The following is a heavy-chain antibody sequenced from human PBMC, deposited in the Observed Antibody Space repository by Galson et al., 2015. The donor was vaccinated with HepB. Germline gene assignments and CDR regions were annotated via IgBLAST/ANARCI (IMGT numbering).Heavy chain of an antibody. V-gene: IGHV1-18*01. CDR2: ISAYNGNT. CDR3: ARDGLSSGWFVSSLD. J-gene: IGHJ4*02. Sequence: SVKVSCKASGYTFTSYGISWVRQAPGQGLEWMGWISAYNGNTNYAQKLQGRVTMTTDTSTSTAYMELRSLRSDDTAVYYCARDGLSSGWFVSSLDWGQGTLVTVSS. CDR1: GYTFTSYG. D-gene: IGHD6-19*01.